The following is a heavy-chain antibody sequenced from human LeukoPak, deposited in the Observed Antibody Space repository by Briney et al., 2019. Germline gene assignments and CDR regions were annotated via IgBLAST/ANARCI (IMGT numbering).Heavy chain of an antibody. CDR2: INPNSGGT. Sequence: ASVKVSCKASGYTFTGYYMHWVRQAPGQGLEWMGWINPNSGGTNYAQKFQGRVTMTRDTSISTAYMELSRLGSDDTAVYYCARARYCSSTSCPYYYYGMDVWGQGTTVTVSS. D-gene: IGHD2-2*01. J-gene: IGHJ6*02. CDR3: ARARYCSSTSCPYYYYGMDV. CDR1: GYTFTGYY. V-gene: IGHV1-2*02.